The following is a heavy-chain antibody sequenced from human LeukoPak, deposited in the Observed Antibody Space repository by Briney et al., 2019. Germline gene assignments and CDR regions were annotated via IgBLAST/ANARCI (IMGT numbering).Heavy chain of an antibody. CDR1: GYTFTSYD. V-gene: IGHV1-8*01. CDR3: ARGSKEIYYYMDV. Sequence: ASVTVSCKASGYTFTSYDINWVRQATGQGLEWMGWMNPNSGNTVYAQKFEGRVTITRNTSISTAYMELSSLRSEDTAVYYCARGSKEIYYYMDVWGKGTTVTISS. CDR2: MNPNSGNT. J-gene: IGHJ6*03.